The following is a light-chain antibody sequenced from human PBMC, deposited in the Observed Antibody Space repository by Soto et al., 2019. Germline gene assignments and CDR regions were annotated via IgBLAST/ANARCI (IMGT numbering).Light chain of an antibody. V-gene: IGLV2-8*01. CDR2: EVS. Sequence: QSVLTQPPSASGSPGQSVTISCTGTSSDVGGYNYVSWYQQHPGKAPKLMVYEVSKRPPGVPDRFSGSKSGNTASLTVSGLQAEDEADYYCSSYAGSNNVVFGRGTKLTVL. J-gene: IGLJ2*01. CDR3: SSYAGSNNVV. CDR1: SSDVGGYNY.